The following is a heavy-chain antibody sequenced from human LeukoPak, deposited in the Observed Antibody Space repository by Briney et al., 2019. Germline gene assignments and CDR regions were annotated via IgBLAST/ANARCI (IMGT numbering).Heavy chain of an antibody. Sequence: PGGSLRLSCAASGFSFSGYAMSWVRQAPGKGLDWVSGVSDSGVNTYYADSVKGRFTISRDNSKYTLYLQMNSLRAEDTAVYYCANNVNWGQGTLVTVSS. V-gene: IGHV3-23*01. CDR1: GFSFSGYA. J-gene: IGHJ4*02. CDR2: VSDSGVNT. CDR3: ANNVN.